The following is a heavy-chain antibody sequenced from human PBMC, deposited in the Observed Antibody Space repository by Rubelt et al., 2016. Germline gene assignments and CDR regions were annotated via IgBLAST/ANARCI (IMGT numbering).Heavy chain of an antibody. CDR2: INHSGST. J-gene: IGHJ4*02. Sequence: QVQLQQWGAGLLKPSETLSLTCAVYGGSFSGYYWSWIRQPPGKVLEWIGEINHSGSTNYNPSLKSWVTISVDTSKNQFSLKLSSVTAADTAVYYCARGYPLMLRFLEWLVYFDYWGQGTLVTVSS. V-gene: IGHV4-34*01. CDR1: GGSFSGYY. D-gene: IGHD3-3*01. CDR3: ARGYPLMLRFLEWLVYFDY.